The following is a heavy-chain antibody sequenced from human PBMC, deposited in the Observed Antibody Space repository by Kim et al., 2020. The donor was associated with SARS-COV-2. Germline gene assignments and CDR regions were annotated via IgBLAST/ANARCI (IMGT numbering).Heavy chain of an antibody. CDR1: GFTFSSFE. CDR3: AREAVNCGGDSYDF. V-gene: IGHV3-48*03. D-gene: IGHD2-21*02. J-gene: IGHJ4*02. Sequence: GGSLRLSCVASGFTFSSFEFNWVRQAPGKGLEWVSYISSSDDSRSYAQSVRGRFTMSRDNAKNSLFLQMNSLRAEDSAVYYCAREAVNCGGDSYDFWGLG. CDR2: ISSSDDSR.